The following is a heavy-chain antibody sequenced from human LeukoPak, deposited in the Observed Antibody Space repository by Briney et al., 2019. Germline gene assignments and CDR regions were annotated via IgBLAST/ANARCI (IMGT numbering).Heavy chain of an antibody. V-gene: IGHV3-9*03. D-gene: IGHD2-2*01. CDR1: GFTFDDYA. Sequence: GGSLRLSGAASGFTFDDYAMHWVRQAPGKGLEWVSGISWNSGSIGYADSVKGRFTISRDNAKNSLYLQMNSLRAEDMALYYCAKGARPGYCSSTSCPEDYYYMDVWGKGTTVTVSS. CDR3: AKGARPGYCSSTSCPEDYYYMDV. CDR2: ISWNSGSI. J-gene: IGHJ6*03.